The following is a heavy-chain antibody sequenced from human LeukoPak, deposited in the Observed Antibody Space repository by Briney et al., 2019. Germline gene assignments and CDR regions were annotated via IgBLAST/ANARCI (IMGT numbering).Heavy chain of an antibody. CDR2: IYTSGST. CDR1: GGSISSGSYY. Sequence: SETLSLTCTVSGGSISSGSYYWSWIRQPAGKGLEWIGRIYTSGSTNYNPSLKSRVTISVDTSKNQFFLRLSSVTAADTAVYYCAREVRSIVGATIRNYYYMDVWGKGTTVTVSS. CDR3: AREVRSIVGATIRNYYYMDV. V-gene: IGHV4-61*02. D-gene: IGHD1-26*01. J-gene: IGHJ6*03.